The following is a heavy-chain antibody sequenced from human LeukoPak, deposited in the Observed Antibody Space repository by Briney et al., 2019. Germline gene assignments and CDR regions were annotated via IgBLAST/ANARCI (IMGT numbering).Heavy chain of an antibody. Sequence: PSETLSLTCTVSGGSMSSSTYYWGWIRQPPGKGLEWIGSISYSGSTYYNPSLKSRVTLSVDTSKNQFSLKVNSVTAADTAVYYCGRIFDAKSVGYWGQGTLVTVSS. D-gene: IGHD2-8*01. CDR3: GRIFDAKSVGY. CDR2: ISYSGST. V-gene: IGHV4-39*01. J-gene: IGHJ4*02. CDR1: GGSMSSSTYY.